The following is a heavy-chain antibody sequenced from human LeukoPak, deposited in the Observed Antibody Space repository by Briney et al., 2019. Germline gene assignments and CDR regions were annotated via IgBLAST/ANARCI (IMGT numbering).Heavy chain of an antibody. CDR1: GFTFDDYA. J-gene: IGHJ4*02. D-gene: IGHD3-10*01. CDR3: AKEGVLGECLDY. V-gene: IGHV3-9*01. CDR2: ISWNSGSI. Sequence: GGSLRLSCAASGFTFDDYAMHWVRQAPGKGLEGVSGISWNSGSIGYADSVKGRFTISRDNAKNSLYLQMNSLRAEDTALYYCAKEGVLGECLDYWGQGTLVTVSS.